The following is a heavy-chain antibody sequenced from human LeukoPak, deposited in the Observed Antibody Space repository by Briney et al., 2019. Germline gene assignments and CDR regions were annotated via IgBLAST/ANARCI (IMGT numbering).Heavy chain of an antibody. V-gene: IGHV4-59*08. J-gene: IGHJ2*01. CDR3: AYSSTPWYFDL. CDR2: IYYSGST. CDR1: GGSISSYY. Sequence: SETLSLTCTGSGGSISSYYWSWIRQPPGKGLEWIGYIYYSGSTNYNPSLKSRVTISVDTSKNQFSLKLSSVTAADTAVYYCAYSSTPWYFDLWGRGTLVTVSS. D-gene: IGHD5-18*01.